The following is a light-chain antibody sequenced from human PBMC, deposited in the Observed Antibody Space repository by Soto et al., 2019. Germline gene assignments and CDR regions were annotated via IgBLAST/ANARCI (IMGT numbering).Light chain of an antibody. CDR2: KAS. V-gene: IGKV1-5*03. CDR3: QQYDTYTGA. Sequence: DIQMTQSPSTLSASVGDRVTITCRASQSISTWLAWYQQKPGKAPKLLIYKASISESGFPSRFSGSGFGTEFTLTISNLQPEDSATYYCQQYDTYTGAFGQGTKV. CDR1: QSISTW. J-gene: IGKJ1*01.